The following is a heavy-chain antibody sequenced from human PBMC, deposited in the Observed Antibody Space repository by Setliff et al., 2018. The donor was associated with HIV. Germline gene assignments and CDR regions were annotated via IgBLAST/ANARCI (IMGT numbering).Heavy chain of an antibody. CDR2: IFHTGTT. J-gene: IGHJ4*02. Sequence: SETLSLTCAVSGYSISRAYHWGWIRQPPGKGLEWIGSIFHTGTTSYNASLKSRVTISVDTSKNQFSLKVTSVTAADTAVYYCGREGEGELPGYWGQGTLVTVSS. D-gene: IGHD1-7*01. CDR1: GYSISRAYH. V-gene: IGHV4-38-2*02. CDR3: GREGEGELPGY.